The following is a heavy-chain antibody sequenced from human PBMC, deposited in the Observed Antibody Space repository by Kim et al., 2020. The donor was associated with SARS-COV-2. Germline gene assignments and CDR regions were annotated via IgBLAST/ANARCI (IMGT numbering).Heavy chain of an antibody. Sequence: STYYNPSLKSRVTISVDTSKNQFSLKLSSVTAADTAVYYCARQRVGAFDYWGQGTLVTVSS. D-gene: IGHD1-26*01. CDR2: ST. V-gene: IGHV4-39*01. J-gene: IGHJ4*02. CDR3: ARQRVGAFDY.